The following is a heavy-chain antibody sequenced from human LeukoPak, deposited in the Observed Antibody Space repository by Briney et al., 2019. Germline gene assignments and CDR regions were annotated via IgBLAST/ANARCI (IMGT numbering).Heavy chain of an antibody. CDR2: INQDGSEK. CDR3: ARGRFNYDSTGYSSFYY. D-gene: IGHD3-22*01. J-gene: IGHJ4*02. V-gene: IGHV3-7*01. Sequence: GGSLRLSCAASGFTFSSYWMTWARQAPGKGLEWVANINQDGSEKHYVDSVKGRFTISRDNAKNSLYLQMNSLRAEDTAVYYCARGRFNYDSTGYSSFYYWGQGTLVTVSS. CDR1: GFTFSSYW.